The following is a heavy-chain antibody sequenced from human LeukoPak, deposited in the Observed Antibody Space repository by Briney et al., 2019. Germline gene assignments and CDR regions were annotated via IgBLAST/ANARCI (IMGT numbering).Heavy chain of an antibody. CDR3: ARMSSSWYWFDP. CDR2: IFYSGGT. D-gene: IGHD6-13*01. J-gene: IGHJ5*02. V-gene: IGHV4-59*01. Sequence: SETLSLTCSVSGDSISGYYWSWIRQPPGKGLQWIGYIFYSGGTNYNLSLKSRVTISVDTSKNQFSLKLSSVTVADTAVYYCARMSSSWYWFDPWGQGTLVTVSS. CDR1: GDSISGYY.